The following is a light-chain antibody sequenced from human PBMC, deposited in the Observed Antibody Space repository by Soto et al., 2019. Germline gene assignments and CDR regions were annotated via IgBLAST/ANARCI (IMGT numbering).Light chain of an antibody. J-gene: IGKJ2*01. Sequence: EIVLTQSPGTLSLSPGERATLSCRASQSVSSSYLTWYQQKPGQAPRLLIYGASSRATGIPDRFSGSESGTDFTLTISRLEPEDFAVYYCQQYGSSGYTFGQGIKLEIK. CDR3: QQYGSSGYT. CDR2: GAS. CDR1: QSVSSSY. V-gene: IGKV3-20*01.